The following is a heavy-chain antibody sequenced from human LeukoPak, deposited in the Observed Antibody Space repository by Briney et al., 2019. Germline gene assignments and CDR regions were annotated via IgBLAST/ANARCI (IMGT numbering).Heavy chain of an antibody. D-gene: IGHD2-2*02. CDR1: GFTFSSYG. J-gene: IGHJ5*02. Sequence: GGSPRLSCAASGFTFSSYGMHWVRQAPGKGLEWVAVIWYDGSNKYYADSVKGRFTISRDNSKNTLRLQMNSLRDEDTAVYYCAKSQPSAISWFDPWGQGTLVTVSS. CDR2: IWYDGSNK. V-gene: IGHV3-33*06. CDR3: AKSQPSAISWFDP.